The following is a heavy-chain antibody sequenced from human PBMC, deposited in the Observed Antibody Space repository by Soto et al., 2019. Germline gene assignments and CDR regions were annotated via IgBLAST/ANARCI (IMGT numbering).Heavy chain of an antibody. J-gene: IGHJ5*02. Sequence: SETLSLTCAVYGGSFSGYYWSWIRQPPWKGLEWIGEINHSGSTNYNPSLKSRVTISVDTSKNQFSLKLSSVTAADTAVYYCARGRCSGGSCYAWFDPWGQGTLVTVSS. CDR2: INHSGST. CDR3: ARGRCSGGSCYAWFDP. CDR1: GGSFSGYY. D-gene: IGHD2-15*01. V-gene: IGHV4-34*01.